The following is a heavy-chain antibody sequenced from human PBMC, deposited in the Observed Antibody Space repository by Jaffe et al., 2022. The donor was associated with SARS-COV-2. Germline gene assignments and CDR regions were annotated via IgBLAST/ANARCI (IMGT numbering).Heavy chain of an antibody. D-gene: IGHD1-26*01. CDR3: AKDKTSGGGNIVGARVFDY. CDR2: ISWNSGSI. V-gene: IGHV3-9*01. Sequence: EVQLVESGGGLVQPGRSLRLSCAASGFTFDDYAMHWVRQAPGKGLEWVSGISWNSGSIGYADSVKGRFTISRDNAKNSLYLQMNSLRAEDTALYYCAKDKTSGGGNIVGARVFDYWGQGTLVTVSS. J-gene: IGHJ4*02. CDR1: GFTFDDYA.